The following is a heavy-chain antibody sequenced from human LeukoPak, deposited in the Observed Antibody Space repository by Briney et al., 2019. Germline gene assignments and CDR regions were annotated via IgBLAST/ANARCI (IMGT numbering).Heavy chain of an antibody. Sequence: GGPLRLSCAASGFTFSSYAMSWVRQAPGKGLEWVSAISCSGGSTYYADSVKGRFTISRDNYKNTLYLQMNSLRAEDTAVYYCAGSGDYDEYYAFDIWGQGTMVTVSS. J-gene: IGHJ3*02. CDR1: GFTFSSYA. CDR3: AGSGDYDEYYAFDI. D-gene: IGHD4-17*01. V-gene: IGHV3-23*01. CDR2: ISCSGGST.